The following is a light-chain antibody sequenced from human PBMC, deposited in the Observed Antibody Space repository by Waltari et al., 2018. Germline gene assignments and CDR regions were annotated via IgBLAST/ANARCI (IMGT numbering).Light chain of an antibody. Sequence: QSALTQPASVSGSPGQSITIPCTGTSSDVGGYNYVSWYQHHPGKAPKLIISDVSKRPSGVSDRFSGSKSGNTASLTSSGLQTEDEADYYCNSWTTSSTLLFGGGTKVTVL. CDR2: DVS. V-gene: IGLV2-14*03. J-gene: IGLJ3*02. CDR3: NSWTTSSTLL. CDR1: SSDVGGYNY.